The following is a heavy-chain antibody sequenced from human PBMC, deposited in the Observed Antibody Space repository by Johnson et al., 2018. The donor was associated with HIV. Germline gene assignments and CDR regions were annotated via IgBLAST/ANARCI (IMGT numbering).Heavy chain of an antibody. J-gene: IGHJ3*02. V-gene: IGHV3-23*04. CDR2: ISGSGGST. D-gene: IGHD6-6*01. Sequence: VQLVESGGGLVQPGGSLRLSCAASGFTFSSYAMSWVRQAPGKGLEWVSAISGSGGSTYYADSVKGRFTISRDNSKNTLYLQMNSLRAEDTAVYYCAKDGFEYSSSGGAFDIWGQGTMVTVSS. CDR1: GFTFSSYA. CDR3: AKDGFEYSSSGGAFDI.